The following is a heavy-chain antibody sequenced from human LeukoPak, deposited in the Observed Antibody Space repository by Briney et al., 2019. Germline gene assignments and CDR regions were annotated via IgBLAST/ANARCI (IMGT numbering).Heavy chain of an antibody. Sequence: GGSLRLSCAASAFTFSSYAMSWVRQAPGKGLEGVSAISGSGCSTYYADSVKGRFTISRDNSKNTLYLQMNRLRAEDTAVYYCAKDQTGYSSSCYGWALDYWGQGTLVTVSS. CDR2: ISGSGCST. J-gene: IGHJ4*02. D-gene: IGHD6-13*01. V-gene: IGHV3-23*01. CDR1: AFTFSSYA. CDR3: AKDQTGYSSSCYGWALDY.